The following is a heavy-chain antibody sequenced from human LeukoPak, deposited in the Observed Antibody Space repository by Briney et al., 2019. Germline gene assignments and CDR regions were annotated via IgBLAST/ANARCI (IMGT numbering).Heavy chain of an antibody. CDR1: GFTFGDYA. CDR2: IRSKVYGGTT. Sequence: PGGSLRLSCTASGFTFGDYAMSWVRQAPGKGLEWVGFIRSKVYGGTTEYAASVKGRFTISRDDSKSIAYLQMNSLKTEDTAVYYCTRAGWSTVPDYWGQGTLVTVSS. J-gene: IGHJ4*02. CDR3: TRAGWSTVPDY. D-gene: IGHD4-17*01. V-gene: IGHV3-49*04.